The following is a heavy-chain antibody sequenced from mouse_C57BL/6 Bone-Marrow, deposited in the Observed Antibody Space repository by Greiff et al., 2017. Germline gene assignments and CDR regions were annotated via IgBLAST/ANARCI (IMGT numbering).Heavy chain of an antibody. V-gene: IGHV1-63*01. Sequence: QVQLQQSGAELVRPGTSVKMSCKASGYTFTNYWIGWAKQRPGHGLEWIGDIYPGGGYTNYNEKFKGKATLTADKSSSTAYMQFSSLTSEDSAIYYCARLRRRYYCAMDYWGQGTSVTVSS. CDR3: ARLRRRYYCAMDY. CDR2: IYPGGGYT. D-gene: IGHD2-12*01. J-gene: IGHJ4*01. CDR1: GYTFTNYW.